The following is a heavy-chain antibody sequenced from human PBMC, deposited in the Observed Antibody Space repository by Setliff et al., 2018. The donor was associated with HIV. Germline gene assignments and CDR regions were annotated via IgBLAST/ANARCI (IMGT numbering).Heavy chain of an antibody. V-gene: IGHV4-39*07. D-gene: IGHD2-2*01. CDR2: IYYSGNT. Sequence: SETLSLTCNVSGGSIRRSDYSWGWIRQPPGKGLEWIGNIYYSGNTYYNPSLKSRVIISVDTSRNQFSLKLSSVTAADTAMYYCVRDGTQCSRTTCINWVDPWGQGTLVTVS. CDR3: VRDGTQCSRTTCINWVDP. J-gene: IGHJ5*02. CDR1: GGSIRRSDYS.